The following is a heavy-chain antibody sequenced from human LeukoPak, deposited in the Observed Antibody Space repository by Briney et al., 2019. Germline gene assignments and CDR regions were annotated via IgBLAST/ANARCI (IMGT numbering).Heavy chain of an antibody. CDR1: GGSISSYY. CDR3: ATCSGGSCYSAFDI. J-gene: IGHJ3*02. V-gene: IGHV4-59*08. Sequence: SETLSLTCTVSGGSISSYYWSWIRQPPGKGLEWIGYIYYSGSTNYNPSLKSRVTISVDTSKNQFSLKLSSVTAADTAVYYCATCSGGSCYSAFDIWGQGTMATVSS. D-gene: IGHD2-15*01. CDR2: IYYSGST.